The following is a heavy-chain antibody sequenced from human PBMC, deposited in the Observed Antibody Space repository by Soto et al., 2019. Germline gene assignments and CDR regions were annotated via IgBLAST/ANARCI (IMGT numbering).Heavy chain of an antibody. CDR2: IYWDDDK. CDR3: ARQVRYCSGNGCPNLFDP. D-gene: IGHD2-15*01. CDR1: GFSLSTSGVG. V-gene: IGHV2-5*02. Sequence: SGPTLVNPTQTLTLTCTFSGFSLSTSGVGVGWIRQPPGKALEWLALIYWDDDKRYSPSLKTRLSITKDTSKKQVVVTMTNMDPVDTATYYCARQVRYCSGNGCPNLFDPWRQGTLVTV. J-gene: IGHJ5*02.